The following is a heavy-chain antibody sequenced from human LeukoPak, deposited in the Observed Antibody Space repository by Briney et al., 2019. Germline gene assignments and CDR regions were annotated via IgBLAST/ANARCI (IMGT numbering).Heavy chain of an antibody. D-gene: IGHD3-22*01. CDR1: GYTFSSYA. Sequence: ASVKVSCKASGYTFSSYAISWVRQAPGQGLEWMGRIIPILGIANYAQKFQGRVTITADKSTSTAYMELSSLRSEDTAVYYCARGPWGDSSGYGFDYWGQGTLVTVSS. CDR3: ARGPWGDSSGYGFDY. J-gene: IGHJ4*02. CDR2: IIPILGIA. V-gene: IGHV1-69*04.